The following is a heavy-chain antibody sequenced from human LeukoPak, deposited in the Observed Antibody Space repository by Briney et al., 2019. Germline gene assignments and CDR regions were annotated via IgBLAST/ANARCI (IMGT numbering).Heavy chain of an antibody. D-gene: IGHD4-17*01. V-gene: IGHV3-74*01. CDR3: ARATVTTRPGFDP. Sequence: QSGGSLRLSCAASGFTFSSYWMHWVRQAPGRGLVWVSRINSDGSSTSYADSVKGRFTISRDNAKNTLYLQMNSLRAEDTAVYYCARATVTTRPGFDPWGQGTLVTVSS. CDR1: GFTFSSYW. J-gene: IGHJ5*02. CDR2: INSDGSST.